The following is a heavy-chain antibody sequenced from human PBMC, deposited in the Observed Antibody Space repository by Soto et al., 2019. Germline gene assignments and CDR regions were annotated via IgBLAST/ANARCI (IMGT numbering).Heavy chain of an antibody. CDR2: IYYSGST. J-gene: IGHJ5*02. CDR3: AKLINSPPKYNWFEP. V-gene: IGHV4-59*01. CDR1: GGSISSYY. D-gene: IGHD2-8*01. Sequence: SETLSLTCTVSGGSISSYYWSWIRQPPGKGLEWIGYIYYSGSTNYNPSLKSRVTISVDTSKNQFSLKLSSVTAADTAVYYCAKLINSPPKYNWFEPWGQGTLVTVSS.